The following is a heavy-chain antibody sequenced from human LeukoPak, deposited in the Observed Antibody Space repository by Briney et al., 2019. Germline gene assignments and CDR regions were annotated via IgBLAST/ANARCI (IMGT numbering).Heavy chain of an antibody. D-gene: IGHD3-10*01. J-gene: IGHJ4*02. CDR1: GFTFSSYG. CDR3: AKDTRGSGSYYHRGGYFDY. Sequence: PGGSLRLSCAASGFTFSSYGMHWVRQAPGKGLEWVAVISYDGSNKYYADSVKGRFTISRDNSKNTLYLQMNSLRAEDTAVYYCAKDTRGSGSYYHRGGYFDYWGQGTLVTVSS. CDR2: ISYDGSNK. V-gene: IGHV3-30*18.